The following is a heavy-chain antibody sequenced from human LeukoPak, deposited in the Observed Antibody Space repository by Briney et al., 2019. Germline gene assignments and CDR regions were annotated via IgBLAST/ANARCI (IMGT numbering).Heavy chain of an antibody. CDR1: GFTFDDYA. Sequence: GGSLRLSCAASGFTFDDYAMHWVRQAPGKGLEWVSGISWNSGSIGYADSVKGRFTISRDNAKNSLYLQMNSLRAEDTAVYYCARDPQINAFDIWGQGTMVTVSS. CDR3: ARDPQINAFDI. J-gene: IGHJ3*02. V-gene: IGHV3-9*01. CDR2: ISWNSGSI.